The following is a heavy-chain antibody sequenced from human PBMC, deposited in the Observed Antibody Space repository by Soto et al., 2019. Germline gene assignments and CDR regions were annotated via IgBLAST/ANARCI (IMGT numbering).Heavy chain of an antibody. CDR1: GYGFTRHW. CDR2: IQPGDSDT. V-gene: IGHV5-51*01. D-gene: IGHD2-21*01. Sequence: GESLRISCKGSGYGFTRHWIGWVRQMPGKGLEWMGIIQPGDSDTRYSPSFQGQVTISAHKSISTAYLQWSSLKASDTAMYYCARHLDCREFDYWGQATLVTVSP. CDR3: ARHLDCREFDY. J-gene: IGHJ4*02.